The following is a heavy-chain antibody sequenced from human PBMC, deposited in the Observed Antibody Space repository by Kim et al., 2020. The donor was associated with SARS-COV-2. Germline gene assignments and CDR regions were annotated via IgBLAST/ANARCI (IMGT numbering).Heavy chain of an antibody. CDR3: AREAGDSYGPY. D-gene: IGHD5-18*01. CDR2: K. J-gene: IGHJ4*02. V-gene: IGHV3-33*01. Sequence: KYYEDSVKGRLTISRDNSKNTLYLQMNSLRAEDTAVYYCAREAGDSYGPYWGQGTLVTVSS.